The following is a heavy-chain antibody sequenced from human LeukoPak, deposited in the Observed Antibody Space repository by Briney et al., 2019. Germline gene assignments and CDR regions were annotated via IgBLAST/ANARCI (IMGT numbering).Heavy chain of an antibody. V-gene: IGHV1-2*02. CDR2: INPHTGVT. CDR3: ARRRQQGNLFCSGGPCYVFDF. Sequence: ASVKVSCKASGYTFTSYAMNWVRQAPGQGLMWMGWINPHTGVTTYAQSFQGRVTLTRDTSTTTTYMELNSLASDDTAVYFCARRRQQGNLFCSGGPCYVFDFWGQGTLVTVSS. J-gene: IGHJ4*02. CDR1: GYTFTSYA. D-gene: IGHD2-15*01.